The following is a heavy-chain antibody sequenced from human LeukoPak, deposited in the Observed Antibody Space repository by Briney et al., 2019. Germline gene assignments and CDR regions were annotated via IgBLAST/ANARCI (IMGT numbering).Heavy chain of an antibody. CDR1: GFSFSSYS. CDR3: AREISSSTSFDY. Sequence: GGSLRLSCAASGFSFSSYSMNWVRQAPGKGLEWVSSISSGSTYIYYADSVKGRFTISRDNARNSLYLQVSTLRAEDTAVYYCAREISSSTSFDYWGQGTLVTVSS. J-gene: IGHJ4*02. V-gene: IGHV3-21*01. D-gene: IGHD2-2*01. CDR2: ISSGSTYI.